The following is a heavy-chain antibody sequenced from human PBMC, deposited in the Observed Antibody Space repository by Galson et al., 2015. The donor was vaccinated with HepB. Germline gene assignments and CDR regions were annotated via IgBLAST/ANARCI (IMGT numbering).Heavy chain of an antibody. Sequence: SVKVSCKASGYAFTGYYIHWVRLAPGQGLEWMGRINPTSGGTNYAQKFLGRVTMTRDTSISTAYIELRRLRSDDTAVYYCARDWYGSGGYWGQGTLVTVSS. J-gene: IGHJ4*02. CDR2: INPTSGGT. D-gene: IGHD3-10*01. CDR1: GYAFTGYY. V-gene: IGHV1-2*06. CDR3: ARDWYGSGGY.